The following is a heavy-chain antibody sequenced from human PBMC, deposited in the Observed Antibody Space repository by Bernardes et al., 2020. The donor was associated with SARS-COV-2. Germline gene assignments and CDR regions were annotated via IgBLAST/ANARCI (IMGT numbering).Heavy chain of an antibody. V-gene: IGHV3-30*12. Sequence: GGSLRLSCVGSAFTFSDYGMHWVRQAPGKGLEWVAVIYQDGTTKYYADSVKGRVTISRDNSKNMVFLQMNSLRDEDTAVYYCARFPGGSTPPYDFWGQGTLVTVSS. CDR2: IYQDGTTK. D-gene: IGHD3-16*01. CDR3: ARFPGGSTPPYDF. J-gene: IGHJ4*02. CDR1: AFTFSDYG.